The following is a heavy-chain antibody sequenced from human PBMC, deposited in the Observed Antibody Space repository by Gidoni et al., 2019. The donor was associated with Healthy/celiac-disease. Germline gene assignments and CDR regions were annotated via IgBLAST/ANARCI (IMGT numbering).Heavy chain of an antibody. V-gene: IGHV3-30*02. CDR1: GFTFSSYG. Sequence: QVQLVESGGGVVQPGGSLRLSCAASGFTFSSYGMHWVRQAPGKGLEWVAFIRYDGSNKYYADPVKGRFTISRDNSKNTLYLQMNSLRAEDTAVYYCAKGVRFLEWKEIFDIWGQGTMVTVSS. CDR3: AKGVRFLEWKEIFDI. J-gene: IGHJ3*02. D-gene: IGHD3-3*01. CDR2: IRYDGSNK.